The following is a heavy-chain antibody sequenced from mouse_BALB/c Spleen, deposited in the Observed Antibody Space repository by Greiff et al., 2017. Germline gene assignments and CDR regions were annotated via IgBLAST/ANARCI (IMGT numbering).Heavy chain of an antibody. CDR3: ARGCAYYRYDGRYYAMDY. Sequence: EVKLVESGGGLVQPGGSRKLSCAASGFTFSSFGMHWVRQAPEKGLEWVAYLSRGSSTIYYADTVKGRFTLSRDNPKNTLFLQMTRLRSEYTAMYYCARGCAYYRYDGRYYAMDYWGQGTSVTVSS. CDR2: LSRGSSTI. D-gene: IGHD2-14*01. CDR1: GFTFSSFG. J-gene: IGHJ4*01. V-gene: IGHV5-17*02.